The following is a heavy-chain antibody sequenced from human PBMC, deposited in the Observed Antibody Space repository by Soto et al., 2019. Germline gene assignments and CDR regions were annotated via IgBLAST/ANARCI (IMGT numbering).Heavy chain of an antibody. CDR3: ARDKERQRLGGNYYYAMDI. Sequence: QVQLVQSGAEVKKPGSSVKVSCKASGGTFNTFAISWVRQAPGQGFEWLGGIIPIFRPPDYAQKFQGRVTIIADESARTAYMELSSLRSDDTAVYYCARDKERQRLGGNYYYAMDIWGQGTTVTVSS. J-gene: IGHJ6*02. CDR2: IIPIFRPP. V-gene: IGHV1-69*12. D-gene: IGHD5-12*01. CDR1: GGTFNTFA.